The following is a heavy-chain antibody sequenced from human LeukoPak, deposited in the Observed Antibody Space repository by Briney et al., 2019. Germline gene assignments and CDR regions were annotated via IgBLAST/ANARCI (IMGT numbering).Heavy chain of an antibody. CDR2: IYHSGST. D-gene: IGHD1-14*01. J-gene: IGHJ3*02. V-gene: IGHV4-38-2*02. CDR3: ARDIHVPRIREPYFDI. Sequence: SEALSLTCTVSGYSISSGYYWGWIRQPPGKGLEWIGSIYHSGSTYYNPSLKSRVTISVDTSKNQFSLKLSSVTAADTAVYYCARDIHVPRIREPYFDIWGEGTLVTVSS. CDR1: GYSISSGYY.